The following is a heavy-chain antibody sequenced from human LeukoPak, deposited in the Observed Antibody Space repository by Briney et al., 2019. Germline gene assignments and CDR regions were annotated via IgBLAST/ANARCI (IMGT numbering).Heavy chain of an antibody. CDR3: ARDRDYAFDY. D-gene: IGHD4-17*01. CDR1: GFTFSTFS. Sequence: GGPLRLSCAASGFTFSTFSMNWVRQAPGKGLEWVSYISPSSSAIDHADSVKGRFTISRDNAKNSLYLQMNSLRDEDTAVYYCARDRDYAFDYWGQGIRVTVSS. CDR2: ISPSSSAI. J-gene: IGHJ4*02. V-gene: IGHV3-48*02.